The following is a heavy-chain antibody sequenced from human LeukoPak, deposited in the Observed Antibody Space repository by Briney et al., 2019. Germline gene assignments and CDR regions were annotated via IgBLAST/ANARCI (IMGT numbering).Heavy chain of an antibody. CDR3: AKGSRSLRFGEAGDY. V-gene: IGHV3-23*01. CDR1: GFTFSSYG. Sequence: GGSLRLSCAASGFTFSSYGMSWVRQAPGKGLEWVSSISGSGGTTYYADSVKGRFTLSRDNSKNTLYLQMNSLRAEDTAVYYCAKGSRSLRFGEAGDYWGRGTLVTVSS. J-gene: IGHJ4*02. CDR2: ISGSGGTT. D-gene: IGHD3-10*01.